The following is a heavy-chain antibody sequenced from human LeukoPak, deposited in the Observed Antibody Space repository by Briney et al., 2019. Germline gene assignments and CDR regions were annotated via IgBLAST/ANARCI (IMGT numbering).Heavy chain of an antibody. J-gene: IGHJ4*02. V-gene: IGHV4-39*07. D-gene: IGHD4-17*01. CDR1: GGSISNSSYY. CDR3: ARIPTVTFFDY. CDR2: IYYSEST. Sequence: PSETLSLTCTVSGGSISNSSYYWGWIRQPPGKGLEWIGSIYYSESTYQNPSLKSRVTISVDTSKNQFSLKLSSVTAADTAVYYCARIPTVTFFDYWGQGTLVTVSS.